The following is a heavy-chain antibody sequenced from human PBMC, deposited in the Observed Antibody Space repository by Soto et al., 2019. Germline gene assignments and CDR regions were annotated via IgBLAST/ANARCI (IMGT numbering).Heavy chain of an antibody. CDR1: GFTFSSYG. CDR3: ASGYSYDRKFDY. J-gene: IGHJ4*02. V-gene: IGHV3-33*01. Sequence: PGGSLRLSCAASGFTFSSYGMHWVRQAPGKGLEWVAVIWYDGSNKYYADSVKGRFTISRDNSKNTLYLQMNSLRAEDTAVYYCASGYSYDRKFDYWGQGTLVTVSS. D-gene: IGHD5-18*01. CDR2: IWYDGSNK.